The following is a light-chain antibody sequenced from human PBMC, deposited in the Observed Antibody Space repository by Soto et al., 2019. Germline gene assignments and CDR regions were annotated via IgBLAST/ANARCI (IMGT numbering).Light chain of an antibody. J-gene: IGKJ5*01. V-gene: IGKV1-33*01. CDR2: AAS. CDR1: QGIDNH. CDR3: QQYENLPT. Sequence: DIQMTQSPSSLSASVGDRVTITCRASQGIDNHLAWFQQKPGKAPNLLIYAASTLQSGVPSRFRGSGSGTDFTFTISRLQPEDIATYYCQQYENLPTFGQGTRLEIK.